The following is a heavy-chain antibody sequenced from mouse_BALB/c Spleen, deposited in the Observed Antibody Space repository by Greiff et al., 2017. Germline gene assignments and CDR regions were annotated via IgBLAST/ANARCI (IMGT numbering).Heavy chain of an antibody. J-gene: IGHJ3*01. D-gene: IGHD2-1*01. CDR3: ARRDYYGNYEAWFAY. CDR1: GFTFSSYG. CDR2: ISSGGSYT. V-gene: IGHV5-6*02. Sequence: EVKVVESGGDLVKPGGSLKLSCAASGFTFSSYGMSWVRQTPDKRLEWVATISSGGSYTYYPDSVKGRFTISRDNAKNTLYLQMSSLKSEDTAMYYCARRDYYGNYEAWFAYWGQGTLVTVSA.